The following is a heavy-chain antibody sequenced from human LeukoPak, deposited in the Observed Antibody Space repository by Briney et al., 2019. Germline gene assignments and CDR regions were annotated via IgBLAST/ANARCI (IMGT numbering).Heavy chain of an antibody. V-gene: IGHV4-59*08. CDR3: ARHINDYGDANFDS. CDR1: GGSINRYY. D-gene: IGHD4-17*01. CDR2: VYYSGKT. Sequence: SETLSLTCTVSGGSINRYYWSWIRQPPGKGLEWMGYVYYSGKTKYNPSLKSRVTISVDTSKNHISLRLKSVTAAGTAVYYCARHINDYGDANFDSWGQGTLVTVSS. J-gene: IGHJ4*02.